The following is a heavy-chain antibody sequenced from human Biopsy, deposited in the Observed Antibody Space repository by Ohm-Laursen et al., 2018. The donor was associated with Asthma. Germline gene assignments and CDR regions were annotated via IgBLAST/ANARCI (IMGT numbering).Heavy chain of an antibody. D-gene: IGHD2-21*02. CDR1: GFTFSSYG. V-gene: IGHV3-30*03. CDR2: ISNDGSSK. Sequence: RSLRLSCAASGFTFSSYGMHWVRQAPGKGLEWVALISNDGSSKYYADSVKGRFTISRDISKNTLYLQMNSLRAEDTAVYYWARSDCGSGGYCYIPFYFWGPGALVTVSS. CDR3: ARSDCGSGGYCYIPFYF. J-gene: IGHJ4*02.